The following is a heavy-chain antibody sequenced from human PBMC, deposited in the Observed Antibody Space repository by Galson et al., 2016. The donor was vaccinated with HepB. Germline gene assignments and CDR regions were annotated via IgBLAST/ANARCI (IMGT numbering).Heavy chain of an antibody. CDR3: ARDLPTDEVSCGGLCPPAY. CDR1: GFDFRNHD. Sequence: SLRLSCAGSGFDFRNHDIHWVRQAPGKGLEWVAVISYDGNQKEYVDSVEGRFIISRDDSKNTVYLHINSLRTDDTGMFYCARDLPTDEVSCGGLCPPAYWGQGTLVTVSS. D-gene: IGHD2-21*01. J-gene: IGHJ4*02. V-gene: IGHV3-30*03. CDR2: ISYDGNQK.